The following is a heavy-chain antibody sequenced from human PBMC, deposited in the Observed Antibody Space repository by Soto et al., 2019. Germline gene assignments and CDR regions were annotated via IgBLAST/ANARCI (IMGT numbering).Heavy chain of an antibody. CDR1: GGSISSSNW. D-gene: IGHD3-3*01. CDR2: IYHSGST. CDR3: ARVERMTIFGVVIREGYFDY. Sequence: SETLSLTCAVSGGSISSSNWWSWVRQPPGKGLEWIGEIYHSGSTNYNPSLKGRVTISVDKSKNQFSLKLSSVTAADTAVYYCARVERMTIFGVVIREGYFDYWGQGTRVAVSS. V-gene: IGHV4-4*02. J-gene: IGHJ4*02.